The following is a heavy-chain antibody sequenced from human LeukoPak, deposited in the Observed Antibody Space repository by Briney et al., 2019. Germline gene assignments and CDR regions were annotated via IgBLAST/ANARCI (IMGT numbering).Heavy chain of an antibody. V-gene: IGHV3-66*01. CDR2: IYSAGST. Sequence: GSLRLSFAASGFTVINNYMSWVRPAPGRGLEWVSVIYSAGSTYYADSVKGRFTISRDNSENTLYLQMNSLRAEDTAVYFCARMLGYDSSGYYRGFFDYWGQGTLVTVSS. D-gene: IGHD3-22*01. CDR3: ARMLGYDSSGYYRGFFDY. J-gene: IGHJ4*02. CDR1: GFTVINNY.